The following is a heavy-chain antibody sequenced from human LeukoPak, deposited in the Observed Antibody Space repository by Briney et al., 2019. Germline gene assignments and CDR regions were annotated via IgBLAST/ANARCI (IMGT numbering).Heavy chain of an antibody. CDR1: GFRISKGW. Sequence: GSLRLFCAAFGFRISKGWMSWVRQAPGKGLEWVARVKSRSAGEKTDYAATVKGRFTISRDDSKNTLYLQMNSLKTEDTAVYYCTLIQGWGSGSYYRDFWGQGTLVTVSS. CDR3: TLIQGWGSGSYYRDF. D-gene: IGHD3-10*01. J-gene: IGHJ4*02. V-gene: IGHV3-15*01. CDR2: VKSRSAGEKT.